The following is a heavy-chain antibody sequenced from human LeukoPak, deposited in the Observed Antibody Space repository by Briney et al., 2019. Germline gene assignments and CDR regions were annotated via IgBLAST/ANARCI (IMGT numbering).Heavy chain of an antibody. CDR3: TTEEALFLFDY. V-gene: IGHV3-15*01. D-gene: IGHD2-21*01. Sequence: GGSLRLSCAASGFTFSDAWMSWVRQAPGKGLEWVGRIKSKTDGGTTDYAAPVKGRFTISRDDSKNTLYLQMNSLKTEDTAVYYCTTEEALFLFDYWGQGTLVTVSS. J-gene: IGHJ4*02. CDR2: IKSKTDGGTT. CDR1: GFTFSDAW.